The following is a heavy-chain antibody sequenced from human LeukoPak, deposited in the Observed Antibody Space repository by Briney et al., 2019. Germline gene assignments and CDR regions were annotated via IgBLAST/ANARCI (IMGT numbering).Heavy chain of an antibody. CDR2: INHSGST. V-gene: IGHV4-34*01. J-gene: IGHJ4*02. D-gene: IGHD1-26*01. CDR1: GGSFSGYY. Sequence: SETLSLTCAVYGGSFSGYYWSWIRQPPGKGLEWIGEINHSGSTNYNPSLKSRVTISVDTSKNQFSLRLSSVTAADTAVYYCARDLYSGSYPSDFDYWGQGTLVTVSS. CDR3: ARDLYSGSYPSDFDY.